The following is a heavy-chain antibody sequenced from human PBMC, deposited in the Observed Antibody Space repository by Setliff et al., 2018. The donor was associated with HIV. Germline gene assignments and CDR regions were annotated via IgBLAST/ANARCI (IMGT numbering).Heavy chain of an antibody. CDR2: IFYTGST. CDR3: ARRAGSDYFTRFDY. V-gene: IGHV4-59*11. J-gene: IGHJ4*02. D-gene: IGHD3-10*01. Sequence: SETLSLTCTVSGDSITGHYWNWIRQPPGKGLEWIGYIFYTGSTNYTPSLKSRVTISVDTPKNEFSLKLSSMTAADTAVYYCARRAGSDYFTRFDYWGQGTLVTVSS. CDR1: GDSITGHY.